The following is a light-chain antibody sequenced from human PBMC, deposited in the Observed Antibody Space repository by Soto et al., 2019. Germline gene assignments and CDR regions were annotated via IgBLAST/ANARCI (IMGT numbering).Light chain of an antibody. CDR1: QSLLYSNGYNY. CDR3: MHSLRTPLT. J-gene: IGKJ3*01. Sequence: DIVMTQSPLSLPVTPGEPASISCRSSQSLLYSNGYNYLDWYLQKPGQSPQLLIYFGSNRASGVTDRLSGSGSGTDFTLTISSVEPEDVGVYYCMHSLRTPLTFGPGTRVHVK. V-gene: IGKV2-28*01. CDR2: FGS.